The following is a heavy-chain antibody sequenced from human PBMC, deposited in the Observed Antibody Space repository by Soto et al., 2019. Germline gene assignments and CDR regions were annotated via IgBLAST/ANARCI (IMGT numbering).Heavy chain of an antibody. CDR3: ARDLYYGSGSPKGAFDI. CDR2: IWYDGINK. Sequence: GGSLRLSCAASGFTFSSYGMHWVRQAPGKGLEWVAVIWYDGINKYYADSVKGRFTISRDISKNTLYLQMNSLRAEDTAVYYCARDLYYGSGSPKGAFDIWGQGTMVTV. CDR1: GFTFSSYG. D-gene: IGHD3-10*01. J-gene: IGHJ3*02. V-gene: IGHV3-33*01.